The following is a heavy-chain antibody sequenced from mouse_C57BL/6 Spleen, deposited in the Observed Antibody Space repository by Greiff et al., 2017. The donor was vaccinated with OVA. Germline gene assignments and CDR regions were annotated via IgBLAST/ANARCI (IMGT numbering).Heavy chain of an antibody. V-gene: IGHV2-2*01. Sequence: VQLQQSGPGLVQPSQSLSITCTVSGFSLTSYGVHWVRQSPGKGLEWLGVIWSGGSTDYNAALLSRLSISKDNSKSQVFFKMSSLQADDTAIYYCASDGSSGYFDVWGTGTTVTVSS. D-gene: IGHD1-1*01. CDR3: ASDGSSGYFDV. CDR1: GFSLTSYG. CDR2: IWSGGST. J-gene: IGHJ1*03.